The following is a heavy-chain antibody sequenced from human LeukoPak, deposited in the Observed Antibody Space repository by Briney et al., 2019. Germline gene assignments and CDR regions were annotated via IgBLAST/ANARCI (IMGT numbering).Heavy chain of an antibody. J-gene: IGHJ1*01. CDR2: IIPFLGIE. CDR3: APGPSDYGDVGLAGTDCEYFPH. Sequence: SVNVSCKASGGTFINYSLSWVRQAPGQGLEWMGKIIPFLGIENYAQKFQGRVTMTADKSTNTAYMGLRSLSSDDTAVYYCAPGPSDYGDVGLAGTDCEYFPHWGQGTQVTVSS. CDR1: GGTFINYS. D-gene: IGHD4-17*01. V-gene: IGHV1-69*02.